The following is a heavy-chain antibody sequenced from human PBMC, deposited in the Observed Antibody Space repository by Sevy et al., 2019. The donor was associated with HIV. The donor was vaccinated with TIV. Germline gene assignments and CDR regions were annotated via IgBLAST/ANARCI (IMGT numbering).Heavy chain of an antibody. CDR2: ITNSGTTK. D-gene: IGHD4-17*01. J-gene: IGHJ4*02. Sequence: GGSLRLSCTASGFPFSSYEMNWVRQAPGKGLEWVSYITNSGTTKYYSDSVRGRFTISRDSARNSLHLQMNSLRAEDTAVYYCARDLPPSATTVAHFDCWGQGTLVTVSS. CDR3: ARDLPPSATTVAHFDC. CDR1: GFPFSSYE. V-gene: IGHV3-48*03.